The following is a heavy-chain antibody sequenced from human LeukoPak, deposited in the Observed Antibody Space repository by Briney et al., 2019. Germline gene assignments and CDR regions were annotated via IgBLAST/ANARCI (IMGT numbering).Heavy chain of an antibody. CDR1: GGSFSGYY. CDR2: INHSGST. J-gene: IGHJ5*02. D-gene: IGHD2-2*01. Sequence: SETLSLTCAVYGGSFSGYYWSWIRQPPGKGLEWIGEINHSGSTSYIPSLKSRVTISVDTSKNQFSLKLSSVTAADTAVYCCARGSTSTNWLDPWGQGTLVTVSS. CDR3: ARGSTSTNWLDP. V-gene: IGHV4-34*01.